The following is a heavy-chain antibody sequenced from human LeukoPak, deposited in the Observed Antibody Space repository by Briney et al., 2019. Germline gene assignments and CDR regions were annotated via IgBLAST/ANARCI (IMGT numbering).Heavy chain of an antibody. J-gene: IGHJ4*02. CDR3: GRGFGTT. CDR1: DFTFSSNW. Sequence: GGSLRLSCTASDFTFSSNWMYWVRQAPRKGLVWVSRISSDGSYTSYADSVKGRFTISRDNAKNTLYLQMNNLRPEDTAVYYCGRGFGTTWGQGTLVSVSS. V-gene: IGHV3-74*01. D-gene: IGHD1-1*01. CDR2: ISSDGSYT.